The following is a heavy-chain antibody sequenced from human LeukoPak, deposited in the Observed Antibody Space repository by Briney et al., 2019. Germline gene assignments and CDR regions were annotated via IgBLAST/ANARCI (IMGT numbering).Heavy chain of an antibody. Sequence: SGGSPRLSCAASGFTFSSYAMHWVRQAPGKGLEWVAVISYDGSNKYYADSVKGRFTISRDNSKNTLYLQMNSLRAEDTAVYYCARDLWGYDILTGYYRGGFDYWGQGTLVTVSS. CDR1: GFTFSSYA. CDR3: ARDLWGYDILTGYYRGGFDY. V-gene: IGHV3-30*04. J-gene: IGHJ4*02. D-gene: IGHD3-9*01. CDR2: ISYDGSNK.